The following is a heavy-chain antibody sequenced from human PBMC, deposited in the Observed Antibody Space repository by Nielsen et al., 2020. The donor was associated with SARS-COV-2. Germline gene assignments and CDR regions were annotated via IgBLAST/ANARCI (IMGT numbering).Heavy chain of an antibody. CDR1: GDSLSSSSAA. V-gene: IGHV6-1*01. Sequence: QTLSLIRAISGDSLSSSSAAWNWIRQSPSRGLEWLGRTYYRSKWYNDYAVSVKSRITINPDTSKNQFSLHLNSVTPEDTAVYYCARARGAYGDYYYYYYTDVWGKGTTVTVSS. CDR3: ARARGAYGDYYYYYYTDV. CDR2: TYYRSKWYN. J-gene: IGHJ6*03. D-gene: IGHD4-17*01.